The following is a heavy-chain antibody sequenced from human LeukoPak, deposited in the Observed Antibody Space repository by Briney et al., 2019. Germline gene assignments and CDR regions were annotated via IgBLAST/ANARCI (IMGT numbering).Heavy chain of an antibody. CDR2: ISAYNGNT. V-gene: IGHV1-18*01. J-gene: IGHJ4*02. CDR3: ARGESPIDY. Sequence: XTXTSXXISWVRQAPGQGLEWMGWISAYNGNTNYAQKLQGRVTMTTDTSTSTAYMELRSLRSDDTAVYYCARGESPIDYWGQGTLVTVSS. CDR1: XTXTSXX.